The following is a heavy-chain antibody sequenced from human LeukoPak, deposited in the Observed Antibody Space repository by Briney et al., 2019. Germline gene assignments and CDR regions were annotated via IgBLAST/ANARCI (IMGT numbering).Heavy chain of an antibody. CDR2: INHSGST. J-gene: IGHJ4*02. CDR3: AKVGYCSGGSCYSHLDY. V-gene: IGHV4-34*01. Sequence: SETLSLTCAVYGGTFSGYYWSWIRQPPGKGLEWIGEINHSGSTNYNPSLKSRVTISVDTSKNQFSLKLSSVTAADTAVYYCAKVGYCSGGSCYSHLDYWGQGTLVTVSS. CDR1: GGTFSGYY. D-gene: IGHD2-15*01.